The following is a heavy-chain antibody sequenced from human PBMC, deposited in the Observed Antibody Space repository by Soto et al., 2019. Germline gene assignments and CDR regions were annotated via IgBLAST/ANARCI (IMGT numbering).Heavy chain of an antibody. D-gene: IGHD6-19*01. V-gene: IGHV4-34*01. CDR3: ARNQWLARGGFDY. Sequence: SETLSLTCAVYGGSFSGYYWSWIRQPPGKGLEWIGEINHSGSTNYNPSLKSRVTISVDTSKNQFSLKLSSVTAADTAVYYCARNQWLARGGFDYWGQGTLVTVSS. CDR1: GGSFSGYY. J-gene: IGHJ4*02. CDR2: INHSGST.